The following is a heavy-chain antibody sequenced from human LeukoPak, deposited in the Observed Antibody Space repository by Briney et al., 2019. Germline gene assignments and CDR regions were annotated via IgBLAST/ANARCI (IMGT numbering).Heavy chain of an antibody. CDR1: GYTFTSYY. V-gene: IGHV1-46*01. D-gene: IGHD1-26*01. CDR3: ARVEPNYYYYMDV. J-gene: IGHJ6*03. CDR2: INPSDGST. Sequence: AAVKVSCKASGYTFTSYYIHLVRQAPGQGFEWMAIINPSDGSTTNSQKFQGRVTITADKSTSTAYMELSSLRSEDTAVYYCARVEPNYYYYMDVWGKGTTVTVSS.